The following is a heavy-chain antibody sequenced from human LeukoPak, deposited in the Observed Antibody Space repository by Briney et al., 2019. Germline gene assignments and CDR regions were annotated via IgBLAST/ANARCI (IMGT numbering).Heavy chain of an antibody. D-gene: IGHD6-13*01. CDR2: INPNSGGT. CDR1: GYTFTGYF. Sequence: ASVKVSCKASGYTFTGYFVHWVRQAPGQGLEWMGWINPNSGGTNYAQKFQGRVTMTRDTSISTAYMELSRLRSDDTAVYYCARGSEAAAGTKNNWFDPWGQGTLVTVSS. J-gene: IGHJ5*02. CDR3: ARGSEAAAGTKNNWFDP. V-gene: IGHV1-2*02.